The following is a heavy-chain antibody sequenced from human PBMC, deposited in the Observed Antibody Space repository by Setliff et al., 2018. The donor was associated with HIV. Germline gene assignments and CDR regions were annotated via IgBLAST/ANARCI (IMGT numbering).Heavy chain of an antibody. Sequence: ASVKVSCKTSGGTFTTYSVSWVRQAPGQGLEWMGGIITNLGGVTKYAQKFQDRLTITADASASTVYMELISLRSEDTAVYYCAGLYGDHGGGYWGQGTLVTVSS. D-gene: IGHD4-17*01. CDR2: IITNLGGVT. J-gene: IGHJ4*02. CDR3: AGLYGDHGGGY. V-gene: IGHV1-69*10. CDR1: GGTFTTYS.